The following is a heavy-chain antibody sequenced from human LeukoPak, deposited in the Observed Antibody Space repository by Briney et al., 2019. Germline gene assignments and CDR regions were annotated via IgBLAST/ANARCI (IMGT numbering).Heavy chain of an antibody. Sequence: KPSETLSLACTVSGDSIGTYYWSWIRQPPGKGLEWIGHIYYSGSTKYNPSLKSRVTISVDTSKNQFSLKLSSVTAADTAVYYCASPFPSTSWYALDYWGPGTLVTVSS. CDR3: ASPFPSTSWYALDY. CDR1: GDSIGTYY. CDR2: IYYSGST. V-gene: IGHV4-59*01. J-gene: IGHJ4*02. D-gene: IGHD6-13*01.